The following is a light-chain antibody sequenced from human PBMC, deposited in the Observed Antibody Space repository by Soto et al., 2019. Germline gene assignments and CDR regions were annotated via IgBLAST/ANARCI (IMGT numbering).Light chain of an antibody. V-gene: IGKV1-5*03. CDR2: KAS. Sequence: DIQMTQSPSTLSASIGDRVTITCRASQSINSWLAWYQQKPGKAPKLLIYKASTLESGVPSRFSGSGSGTDFTLTISRLETEDFAVFFCQQRKKWPYTFGQGTK. CDR3: QQRKKWPYT. J-gene: IGKJ2*01. CDR1: QSINSW.